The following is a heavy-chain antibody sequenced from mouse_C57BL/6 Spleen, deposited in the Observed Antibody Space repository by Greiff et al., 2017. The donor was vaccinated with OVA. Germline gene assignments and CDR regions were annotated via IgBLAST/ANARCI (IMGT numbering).Heavy chain of an antibody. CDR2: ILTGSGST. D-gene: IGHD1-1*01. V-gene: IGHV1-9*01. CDR1: GYTFTGYW. CDR3: ARPPYYDGSSWYFDV. Sequence: QVQLQQSGAELMKPGASVTLSCKATGYTFTGYWLEWVKQRPGHGLEWIGEILTGSGSTNYNEKFKGKATFTADTSSNTAYMQLSSLTTEDSAIYYCARPPYYDGSSWYFDVWGTGTTVTVSS. J-gene: IGHJ1*03.